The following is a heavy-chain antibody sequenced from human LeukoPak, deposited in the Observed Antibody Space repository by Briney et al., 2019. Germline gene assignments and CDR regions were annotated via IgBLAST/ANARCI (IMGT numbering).Heavy chain of an antibody. CDR2: ISWNSGSI. J-gene: IGHJ5*02. CDR1: GFTFDDYA. V-gene: IGHV3-9*01. D-gene: IGHD4-23*01. Sequence: GGSLRLSCAASGFTFDDYAMHWVRQAPGKGLEWVSGISWNSGSIGYADSVKGRFTISRDNAKNSLYLQMSSLRVEDTAMYYCARKLGTPGPWGQGTLVTVSS. CDR3: ARKLGTPGP.